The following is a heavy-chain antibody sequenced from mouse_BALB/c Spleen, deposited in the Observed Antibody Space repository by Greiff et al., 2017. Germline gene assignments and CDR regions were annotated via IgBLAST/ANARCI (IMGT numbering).Heavy chain of an antibody. V-gene: IGHV1-53*01. Sequence: QVQLQQPGTELVKPGASVKLSCKASGYIFTSCWIHWVKQRPGQGLEWIGNINPVSDGTNYNEKFKSKATLTVDKSSNTAYMQLSSLTSEDSAVYYCAREEGNYGFTYWGQGTLVTVSA. D-gene: IGHD2-1*01. CDR1: GYIFTSCW. J-gene: IGHJ3*01. CDR2: INPVSDGT. CDR3: AREEGNYGFTY.